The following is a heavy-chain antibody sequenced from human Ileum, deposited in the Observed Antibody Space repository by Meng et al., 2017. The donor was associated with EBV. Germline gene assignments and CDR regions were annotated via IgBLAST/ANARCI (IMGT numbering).Heavy chain of an antibody. V-gene: IGHV4-4*02. CDR1: GGSISSSNW. Sequence: VPLQASGPGLGKPSGTLSLTCAVSGGSISSSNWWSWVRQAPGKGLEWIGEIHHTESTNYNPSLKSRVTISVDKSKNQFSLKLSSVTAADTAVYYCARESYSDSSGYYSLDYWGQGSLVTVSS. CDR2: IHHTEST. CDR3: ARESYSDSSGYYSLDY. J-gene: IGHJ4*02. D-gene: IGHD3-22*01.